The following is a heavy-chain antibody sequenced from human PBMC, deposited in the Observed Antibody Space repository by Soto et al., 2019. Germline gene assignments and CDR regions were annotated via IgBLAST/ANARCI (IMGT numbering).Heavy chain of an antibody. Sequence: QVQLQESGPGLVKPSQTLSLTCTVSGGSISSGDYYWSWIRQPPGKGLEWIGYIYYSGSTYYNPSLKSRVTRSVDTSKNQFSLKLSSVTAADTAVYYCARGLKGPLWGWQQRAGYYFDYWGQGTLVTVSS. CDR2: IYYSGST. J-gene: IGHJ4*02. V-gene: IGHV4-30-4*01. CDR3: ARGLKGPLWGWQQRAGYYFDY. D-gene: IGHD3-10*01. CDR1: GGSISSGDYY.